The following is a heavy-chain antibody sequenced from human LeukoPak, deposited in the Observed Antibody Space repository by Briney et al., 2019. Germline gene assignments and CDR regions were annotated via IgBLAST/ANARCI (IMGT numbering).Heavy chain of an antibody. V-gene: IGHV1-8*01. CDR1: GYTFTSYD. CDR2: MNPNSGNT. Sequence: ASVKVSCKASGYTFTSYDINWVRQATGQGLEWMGWMNPNSGNTGYAQKFQGRVTMTRNTSISTAYMELSSVTAADTAVYYCARSGGWYESIRTYYFDYWGQGTLVTVSS. D-gene: IGHD6-19*01. J-gene: IGHJ4*02. CDR3: ARSGGWYESIRTYYFDY.